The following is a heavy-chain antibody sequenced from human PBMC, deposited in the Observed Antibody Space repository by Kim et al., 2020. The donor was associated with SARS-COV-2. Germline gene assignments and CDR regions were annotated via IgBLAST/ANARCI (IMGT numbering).Heavy chain of an antibody. V-gene: IGHV3-7*03. D-gene: IGHD3-22*01. CDR1: GFTFSSYW. CDR2: IKQDGSEK. J-gene: IGHJ5*02. CDR3: ARGPDYYDSSGLNWFDP. Sequence: GGSLRLSCAASGFTFSSYWMSWVRQAPGKGLEWVANIKQDGSEKYYVDSVKGRFTISRDNAKNSLYLQMNSLRAEDTAVYYCARGPDYYDSSGLNWFDPWGQGTLVTVSS.